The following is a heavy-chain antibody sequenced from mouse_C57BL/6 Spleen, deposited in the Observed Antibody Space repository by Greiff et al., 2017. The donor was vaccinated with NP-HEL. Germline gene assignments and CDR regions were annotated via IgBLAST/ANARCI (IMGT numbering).Heavy chain of an antibody. D-gene: IGHD1-1*01. CDR3: ARGFITTVVEERYFDV. Sequence: QVQLQQSGAELVKPGASVKLSCKASGYTFTSYWMQWVKQRPGQGLEWIGEIDPSDSYTNYNQKFKGKATLTVDTSSSTAYMQLSSLTSEDSAVYYCARGFITTVVEERYFDVWGTGTTVTVSS. CDR2: IDPSDSYT. J-gene: IGHJ1*03. CDR1: GYTFTSYW. V-gene: IGHV1-50*01.